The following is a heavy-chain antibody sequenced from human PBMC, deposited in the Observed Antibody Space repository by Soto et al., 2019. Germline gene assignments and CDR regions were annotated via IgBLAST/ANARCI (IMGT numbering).Heavy chain of an antibody. J-gene: IGHJ4*02. D-gene: IGHD5-12*01. Sequence: PGGSLRLSCAASGFTFSSYSMNWVRQAPGKGLEWVSSISSSSSYICYADSVKGRFTISRDDAKNSLYLQMNSLRAEDTAVYYCARPGIDDYLVATTTHFDYWGQGTLVTVSS. CDR3: ARPGIDDYLVATTTHFDY. CDR2: ISSSSSYI. V-gene: IGHV3-21*01. CDR1: GFTFSSYS.